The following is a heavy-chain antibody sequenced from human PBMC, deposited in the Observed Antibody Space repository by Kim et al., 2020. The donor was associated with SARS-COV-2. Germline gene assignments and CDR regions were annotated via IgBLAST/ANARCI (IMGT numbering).Heavy chain of an antibody. D-gene: IGHD6-19*01. CDR2: INGDGSST. CDR3: VRDEEFRSPWYWVYAMDV. CDR1: GFNFRSYW. V-gene: IGHV3-74*01. Sequence: GGSLRLSCAASGFNFRSYWMHWVRQAPGKGLVWVSRINGDGSSTSNADFVKGRFTISRDNAKNTLYLQMNSLRAEDTAIYYCVRDEEFRSPWYWVYAMDVWCQVTTITVSS. J-gene: IGHJ6*02.